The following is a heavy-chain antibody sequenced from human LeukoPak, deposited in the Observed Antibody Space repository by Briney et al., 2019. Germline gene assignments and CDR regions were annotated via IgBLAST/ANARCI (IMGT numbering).Heavy chain of an antibody. Sequence: ASVKVSCKASGYTFTSYGISWVRQAPGQGLAWMGWISAYNGNTNYTQKLQGRVTMTTDTSTSTAYMELRSLRSDDTAVYYCARDLARIIPAATTFDYWGQGTLVTVSS. CDR1: GYTFTSYG. V-gene: IGHV1-18*01. D-gene: IGHD2-2*01. CDR2: ISAYNGNT. J-gene: IGHJ4*02. CDR3: ARDLARIIPAATTFDY.